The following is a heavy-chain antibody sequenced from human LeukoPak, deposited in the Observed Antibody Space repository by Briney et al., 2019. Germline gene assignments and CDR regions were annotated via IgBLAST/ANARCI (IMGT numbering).Heavy chain of an antibody. J-gene: IGHJ4*02. CDR2: ISSNGGST. CDR1: GFTFSSYA. Sequence: GGSLRLSCAASGFTFSSYAMHWVRQAPGKGLEYVSAISSNGGSTYYANSVKGRFTISRDNSKNTLYLQMGSLRAEDMAVYYCARDRDGYTLLFDYWGQGTLVTVSS. V-gene: IGHV3-64*01. CDR3: ARDRDGYTLLFDY. D-gene: IGHD5-24*01.